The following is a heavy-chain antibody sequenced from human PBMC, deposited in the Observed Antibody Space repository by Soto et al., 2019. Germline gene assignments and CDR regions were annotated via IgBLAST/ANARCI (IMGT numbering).Heavy chain of an antibody. D-gene: IGHD1-1*01. J-gene: IGHJ4*02. Sequence: ASVKVSCKASGSTFTNYGFSWVRQAPGQGLEWMGWIGANNGDTHYAQKLQGRVTLTTDTSTSTVYMELRSLRSDDTAVYYCARKPTGQPFDYWGQGALVTVSS. CDR3: ARKPTGQPFDY. V-gene: IGHV1-18*01. CDR1: GSTFTNYG. CDR2: IGANNGDT.